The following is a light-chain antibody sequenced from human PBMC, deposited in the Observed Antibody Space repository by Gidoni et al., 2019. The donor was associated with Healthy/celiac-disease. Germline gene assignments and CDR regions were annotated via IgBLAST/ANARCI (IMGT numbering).Light chain of an antibody. CDR3: QQRSNWPPNT. Sequence: EIVLTQSPATLSLSPGERATLSCRASQSVSSYLAWYQQKPGQAPRLLIYEASNRAAGGPARRSSGGGGRDYTITISSLEPEDVAGYYCQQRSNWPPNTFGQGTKLEIK. J-gene: IGKJ2*01. CDR1: QSVSSY. V-gene: IGKV3-11*02. CDR2: EAS.